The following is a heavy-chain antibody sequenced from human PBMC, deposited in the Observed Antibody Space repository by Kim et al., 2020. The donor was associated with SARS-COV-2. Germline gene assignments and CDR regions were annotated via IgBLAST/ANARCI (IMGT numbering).Heavy chain of an antibody. CDR1: GGSSSGYY. D-gene: IGHD6-6*01. CDR2: INHSGST. J-gene: IGHJ4*02. Sequence: SETLSLTCAVYGGSSSGYYWSWIRQPPGKGLEWIGEINHSGSTNYNPSLKSRVTISVDTSKNQFSLKLSSVTAADTAVYYCARGLFIGFRQLASGDYWGQGTLVTVSS. CDR3: ARGLFIGFRQLASGDY. V-gene: IGHV4-34*01.